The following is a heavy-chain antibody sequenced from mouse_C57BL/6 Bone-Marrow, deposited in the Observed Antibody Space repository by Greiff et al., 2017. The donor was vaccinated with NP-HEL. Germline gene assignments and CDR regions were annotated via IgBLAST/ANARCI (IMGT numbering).Heavy chain of an antibody. D-gene: IGHD4-1*01. V-gene: IGHV1-15*01. CDR2: IDPETGGT. CDR1: GYTFTDYE. CDR3: TLTGKDWYFDV. Sequence: VQLQQSGAELVRPGASVTLSCKASGYTFTDYEMHWVKQTPVHGLEWIGAIDPETGGTAYNQKFKGKAILTADKSSSTAYMELRSLTSEDSAVYYCTLTGKDWYFDVWGTGTTVTVSS. J-gene: IGHJ1*03.